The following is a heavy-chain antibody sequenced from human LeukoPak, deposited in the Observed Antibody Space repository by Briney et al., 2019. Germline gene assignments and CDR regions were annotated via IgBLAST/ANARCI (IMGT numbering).Heavy chain of an antibody. D-gene: IGHD3-22*01. CDR2: INPSGGRT. CDR3: ARDQYYDSKGWFDP. CDR1: GYIFTSYY. J-gene: IGHJ5*02. Sequence: ASVKVSCKASGYIFTSYYMHWVRQAPGQGLEWMGIINPSGGRTSYAQKFQGRVTMTRDTSTSTAYMELRSLRSDDTAVYYCARDQYYDSKGWFDPWGQGTLVTVSS. V-gene: IGHV1-46*01.